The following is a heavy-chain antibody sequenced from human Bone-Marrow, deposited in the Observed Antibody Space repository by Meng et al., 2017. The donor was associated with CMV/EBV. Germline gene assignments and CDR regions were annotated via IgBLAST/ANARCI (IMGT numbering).Heavy chain of an antibody. J-gene: IGHJ4*02. CDR1: GFTFSSYW. Sequence: GESLKISCAASGFTFSSYWMSWVRQAPGKGLEWVANIKQDGSEKYYVDSVKGRFTISRDNAKNSLYLQMNSLRAEDTAVYYCARDHSSSWYFDYWRQGTLVTGSS. CDR3: ARDHSSSWYFDY. CDR2: IKQDGSEK. V-gene: IGHV3-7*01. D-gene: IGHD6-13*01.